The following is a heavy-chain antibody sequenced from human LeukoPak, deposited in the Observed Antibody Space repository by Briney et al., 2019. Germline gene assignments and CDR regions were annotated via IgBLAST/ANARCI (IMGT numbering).Heavy chain of an antibody. CDR2: FDPEDGET. CDR1: GYTLTELS. D-gene: IGHD4-17*01. CDR3: ATGDYGDYVGAFDY. J-gene: IGHJ4*02. V-gene: IGHV1-24*01. Sequence: ASVKVSCKVSGYTLTELSMHWVRQAPGKGLEWMGGFDPEDGETIYAQKFQGRVTMTEGTSTDTAYMELSSLRSEDTAVYYCATGDYGDYVGAFDYWGQGTLVTVSS.